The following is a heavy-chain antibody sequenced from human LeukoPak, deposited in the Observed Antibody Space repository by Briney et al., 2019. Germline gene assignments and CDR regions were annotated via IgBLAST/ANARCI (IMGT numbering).Heavy chain of an antibody. CDR3: ARGRTPPSFSYGYPYYFDY. V-gene: IGHV4-34*01. CDR2: INHSGST. CDR1: GFTFSAYS. Sequence: PGGSLRLSCAASGFTFSAYSMNWVRQALGKGLEWIGEINHSGSTNYNPSLKSRVTISVDTSKNQFSLKLSSVTAADTAVYYCARGRTPPSFSYGYPYYFDYWGQGTLVTVSS. D-gene: IGHD5-18*01. J-gene: IGHJ4*02.